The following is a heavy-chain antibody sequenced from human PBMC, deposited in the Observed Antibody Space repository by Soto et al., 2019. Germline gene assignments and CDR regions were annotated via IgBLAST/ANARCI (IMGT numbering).Heavy chain of an antibody. CDR2: ISAYNGNT. V-gene: IGHV1-18*01. Sequence: ASVKVSCKASGYTFTSYGISWVRQAPGQGLEWVGWISAYNGNTNYAQKLQGRVTMTTDTSTSTAYMELRSLRSDDTAVYYCARDSGSSSTRRGSDYWGQGTLVTVSS. CDR3: ARDSGSSSTRRGSDY. J-gene: IGHJ4*02. D-gene: IGHD6-6*01. CDR1: GYTFTSYG.